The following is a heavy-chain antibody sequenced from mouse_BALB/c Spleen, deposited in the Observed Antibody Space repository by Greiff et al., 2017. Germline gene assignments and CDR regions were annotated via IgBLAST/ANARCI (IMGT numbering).Heavy chain of an antibody. J-gene: IGHJ4*01. Sequence: QVQLKQSGPELVKPGASVKMSCKASGYTFTDYVISWVKQRTGQGLEWIGEIYPGSGSTYYNEKFKGKATLTADKSSNTAYMQLSSLTSEDSAVYYCARYGNLYYYAMDYWGQGTSVTVSS. CDR2: IYPGSGST. V-gene: IGHV1-77*01. CDR3: ARYGNLYYYAMDY. D-gene: IGHD2-1*01. CDR1: GYTFTDYV.